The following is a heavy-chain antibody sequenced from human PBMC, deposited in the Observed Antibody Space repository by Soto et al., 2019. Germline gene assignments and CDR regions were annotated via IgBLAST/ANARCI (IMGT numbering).Heavy chain of an antibody. CDR2: FSAYNGDT. Sequence: QVRLVQSGAEVKKPGASVKVSCKASGYSFIGYGFSSVRQAPGQGLEYMGWFSAYNGDTHYAQRLQGRVTMTTETSTSTAYMELRSLRPDDTAVYYCARDGALYGDYGGYWGQGTLVTVSS. CDR1: GYSFIGYG. D-gene: IGHD4-17*01. CDR3: ARDGALYGDYGGY. J-gene: IGHJ4*02. V-gene: IGHV1-18*01.